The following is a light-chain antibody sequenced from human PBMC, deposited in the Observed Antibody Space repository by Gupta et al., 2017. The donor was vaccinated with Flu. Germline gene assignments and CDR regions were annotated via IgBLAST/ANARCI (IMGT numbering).Light chain of an antibody. CDR1: QSVLYSSNNRNY. V-gene: IGKV4-1*01. CDR3: QQYDNAPPWM. CDR2: WAS. J-gene: IGKJ1*01. Sequence: DIVMTQSPDSLAVSLGERATLNCKSSQSVLYSSNNRNYLAWYQHKAGQPPKLLIYWASTRASGVPDRFSGSGSGTDFTLTISSRQAEDVAVYYCQQYDNAPPWMFGQGTKVEIK.